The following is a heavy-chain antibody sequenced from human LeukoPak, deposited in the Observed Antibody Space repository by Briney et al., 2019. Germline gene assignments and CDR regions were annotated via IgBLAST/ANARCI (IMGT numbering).Heavy chain of an antibody. CDR1: GYTFTNYW. CDR3: AKLFRVLAAGGDPDY. CDR2: IFPGDSDT. J-gene: IGHJ4*02. Sequence: GEPLKISCKSSGYTFTNYWIGWVRQMPGKGLEWMGIIFPGDSDTRYSPSFQGQVSISADKSISTAYLQWSSLKASDTAMYYCAKLFRVLAAGGDPDYWGQGTLVTVSS. V-gene: IGHV5-51*01. D-gene: IGHD2-21*01.